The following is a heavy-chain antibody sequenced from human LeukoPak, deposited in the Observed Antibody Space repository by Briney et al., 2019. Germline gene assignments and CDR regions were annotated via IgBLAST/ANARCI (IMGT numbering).Heavy chain of an antibody. CDR3: AKEGGEFGELLPGLDY. Sequence: GGSLRLSCAASGFTFSSYGMHWVRQAPGKGLEWVAFIRYDGSNKYYADSVKGRFTISRDNPKNTLYLQMNSLRAEDTAVYYCAKEGGEFGELLPGLDYWGQGTLVTVSS. CDR1: GFTFSSYG. V-gene: IGHV3-30*02. J-gene: IGHJ4*02. D-gene: IGHD3-10*01. CDR2: IRYDGSNK.